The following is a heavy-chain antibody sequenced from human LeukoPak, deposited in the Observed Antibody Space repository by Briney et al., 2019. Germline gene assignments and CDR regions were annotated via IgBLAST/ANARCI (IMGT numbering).Heavy chain of an antibody. CDR2: ISWNSGSI. Sequence: GGSLRLSCGASGFTFSSYAMSWVRQAPGKGPEWVSGISWNSGSIGYADSVKGRFTISRDNAKNSLYLQMNSLRAEDTALYYCAKDIGYSSSWYYFDYWGQGTLVTVSS. CDR3: AKDIGYSSSWYYFDY. J-gene: IGHJ4*02. CDR1: GFTFSSYA. V-gene: IGHV3-9*01. D-gene: IGHD6-13*01.